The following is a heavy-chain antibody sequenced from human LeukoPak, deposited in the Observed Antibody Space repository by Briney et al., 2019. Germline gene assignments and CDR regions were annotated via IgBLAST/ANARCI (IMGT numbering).Heavy chain of an antibody. D-gene: IGHD3-22*01. CDR3: AKQSSYDSAGYYSPTDF. J-gene: IGHJ4*02. V-gene: IGHV3-23*01. CDR1: GFTFSSYP. Sequence: GESLRLSCAASGFTFSSYPMSCVRQAPGKGLEWVSAVSGGGGNTYYADSVKGRFPLSRDNSKNTLYLQMNRLRAEDTAVYYCAKQSSYDSAGYYSPTDFWGQGTLVTVSS. CDR2: VSGGGGNT.